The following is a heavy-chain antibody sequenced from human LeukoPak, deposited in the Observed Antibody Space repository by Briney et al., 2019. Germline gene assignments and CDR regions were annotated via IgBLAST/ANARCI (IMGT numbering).Heavy chain of an antibody. V-gene: IGHV1-69*05. Sequence: GASVKVSCKASGGTFSSYAISWVRQAPGQGPEWMGGIIPIFGTANYAQKFQGRVTITTDESTSTAYMELSSLRSEDTAVYYCASQRGPVIYSGSPGAFDIWGQGTMVTVSS. D-gene: IGHD1-26*01. CDR3: ASQRGPVIYSGSPGAFDI. J-gene: IGHJ3*02. CDR1: GGTFSSYA. CDR2: IIPIFGTA.